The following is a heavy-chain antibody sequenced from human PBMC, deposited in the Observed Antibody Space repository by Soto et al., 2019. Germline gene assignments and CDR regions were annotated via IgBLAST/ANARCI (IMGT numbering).Heavy chain of an antibody. V-gene: IGHV1-69*02. CDR3: ARGDTSFDI. J-gene: IGHJ2*01. D-gene: IGHD3-10*01. Sequence: QVQLVQSGPELKKPGSSVKVSCTASGGTLTSYTINWVRQAPGQGLEWMGRIIPLVEMANYAQKFQGRITITANTSTSAPYMELSSLRSEDTAVYYCARGDTSFDIWGRGTLITVSS. CDR2: IIPLVEMA. CDR1: GGTLTSYT.